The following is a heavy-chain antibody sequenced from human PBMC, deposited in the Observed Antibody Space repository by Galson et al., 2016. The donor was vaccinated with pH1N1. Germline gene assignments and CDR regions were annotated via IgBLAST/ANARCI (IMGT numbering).Heavy chain of an antibody. Sequence: LRLSCAASGFTFSSFAMTWVRQAPGKGLDWVSTISGSGDITNFGDSVKGRFTISSDNSKNTLSLEMNSLSAEDSAVYFCAKGGDYFASGAFSYLAVWGKGTPVTVSS. D-gene: IGHD3-10*01. CDR3: AKGGDYFASGAFSYLAV. CDR1: GFTFSSFA. CDR2: ISGSGDIT. V-gene: IGHV3-23*01. J-gene: IGHJ6*03.